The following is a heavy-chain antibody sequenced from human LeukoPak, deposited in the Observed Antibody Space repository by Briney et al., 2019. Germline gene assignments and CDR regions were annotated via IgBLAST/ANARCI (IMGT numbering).Heavy chain of an antibody. CDR1: GGTFSSYA. Sequence: ASVKVSCKASGGTFSSYAISWVRQAPGQGLEWMGIINPSGGSTSYAQKFQGRVTMTRDTSTSTVYMELSSLRSEDTAVYYCARGDVGGNSGRGDYFDYWGQGTLVTVSS. D-gene: IGHD4-23*01. V-gene: IGHV1-46*01. CDR3: ARGDVGGNSGRGDYFDY. J-gene: IGHJ4*02. CDR2: INPSGGST.